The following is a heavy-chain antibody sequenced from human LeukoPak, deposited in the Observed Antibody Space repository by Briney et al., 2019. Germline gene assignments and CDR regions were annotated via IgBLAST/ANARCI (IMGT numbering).Heavy chain of an antibody. V-gene: IGHV3-48*01. CDR2: ISSSSSTI. Sequence: GGSLRLSCAASGFTFSSYSMNWVRQAPGKGLEWVSYISSSSSTIYYADSVKGRFTISRDNAKNSLYLQMNSLRAEDTAVYYCAKGRVWDYDRPGWYFDLWGRGTLVTVSS. CDR3: AKGRVWDYDRPGWYFDL. D-gene: IGHD3-22*01. J-gene: IGHJ2*01. CDR1: GFTFSSYS.